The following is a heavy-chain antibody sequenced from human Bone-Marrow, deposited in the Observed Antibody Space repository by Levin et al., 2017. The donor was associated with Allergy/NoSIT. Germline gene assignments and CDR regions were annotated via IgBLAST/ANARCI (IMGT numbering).Heavy chain of an antibody. J-gene: IGHJ4*02. CDR1: PGSFRGYY. V-gene: IGHV4-34*01. Sequence: TLSLPCAVYPGSFRGYYWSWLRPTPGKGLEWIGEVNHSGTTNYNPSLKSRVTMSVDTSKNPFSLKLNSVTAADTAVYYCAKSVVMIGRPYTDWGQGTQVIVSS. CDR2: VNHSGTT. CDR3: AKSVVMIGRPYTD. D-gene: IGHD2-21*01.